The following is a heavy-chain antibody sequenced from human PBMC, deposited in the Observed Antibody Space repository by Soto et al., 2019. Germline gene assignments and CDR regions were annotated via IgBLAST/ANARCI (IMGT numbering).Heavy chain of an antibody. J-gene: IGHJ4*02. CDR2: IIPIFGTA. CDR1: GWTFSSYA. CDR3: ARDHRSSWYVDY. V-gene: IGHV1-69*06. D-gene: IGHD6-13*01. Sequence: GASVKVSCKASGWTFSSYAISWVRQAPGQGLEWMGGIIPIFGTANYAQKFQGRVTITADKSTSTAYMELSSLRSEDTVVDYCARDHRSSWYVDYWGQGTLVTVSS.